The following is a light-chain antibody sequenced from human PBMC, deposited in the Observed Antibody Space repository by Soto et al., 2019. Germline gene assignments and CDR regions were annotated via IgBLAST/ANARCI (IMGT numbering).Light chain of an antibody. J-gene: IGKJ4*01. Sequence: EIVLTQSPATLSLSPGGRATLSCRASQSVSNSLAWYQQKPGQAPRLLISDASNRAPGIPARFSGSGSGKDFTLTIIRLEPEDFAVYYCQQRSNWPLLTFGGGTKVEIK. CDR2: DAS. CDR1: QSVSNS. V-gene: IGKV3-11*01. CDR3: QQRSNWPLLT.